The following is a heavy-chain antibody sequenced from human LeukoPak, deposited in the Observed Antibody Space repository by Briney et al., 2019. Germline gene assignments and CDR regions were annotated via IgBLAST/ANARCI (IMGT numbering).Heavy chain of an antibody. CDR1: GGSISDSY. CDR2: VFGSESC. V-gene: IGHV4-59*01. J-gene: IGHJ3*02. Sequence: PSETLSLTCTVSGGSISDSYWNWSRKPPPTGLEWIGWVFGSESCNHNPSLRSRLTISVDTSKNQFSLKLTSATAADTAVYYCAREKDTGSNHAKIRYDIWGQGTMVTVSS. CDR3: AREKDTGSNHAKIRYDI. D-gene: IGHD1-26*01.